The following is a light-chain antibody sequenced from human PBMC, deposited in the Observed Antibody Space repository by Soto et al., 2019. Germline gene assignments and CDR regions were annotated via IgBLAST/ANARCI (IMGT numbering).Light chain of an antibody. V-gene: IGKV3-15*01. J-gene: IGKJ4*01. CDR1: QSVSSN. CDR3: QQYNEWLT. Sequence: EIVLTQSPVTLSLSPGERATLSCRASQSVSSNLAWYQQKPGQAPRLLIYGASTRATGIPARFSGSGSGTEFTLTISSLQSEDFAVYYCQQYNEWLTFGGGTKVDIK. CDR2: GAS.